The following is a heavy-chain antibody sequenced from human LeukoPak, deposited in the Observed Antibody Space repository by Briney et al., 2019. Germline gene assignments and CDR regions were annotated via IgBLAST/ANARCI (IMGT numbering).Heavy chain of an antibody. CDR3: ARRSAAQVFDY. J-gene: IGHJ4*02. V-gene: IGHV3-23*01. CDR2: ISGGGGSTYYA. Sequence: GGSLRLSCAASGFTFNNYAMSWVRQAPGKGLEWVSTISGGGGSTYYAYYADSVRGRFTLSRDNSKNTLYLQMNSLRAEDTAIYYCARRSAAQVFDYWGQGTLVTVSS. CDR1: GFTFNNYA. D-gene: IGHD4-17*01.